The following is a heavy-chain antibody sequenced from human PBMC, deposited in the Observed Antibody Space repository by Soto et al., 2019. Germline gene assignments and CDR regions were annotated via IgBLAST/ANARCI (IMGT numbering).Heavy chain of an antibody. J-gene: IGHJ6*02. CDR2: MSANSGNT. Sequence: QVQLVQSGAEVKKPGASVKVSCKASGYTFTSYDINWVRQATGQGLEWMGWMSANSGNTGYAQKFQGRVTRTRNTSTSTAYIELSSLRSGATAVYYCASWPEGYYCSGMDVWGQGTTVTVSS. CDR1: GYTFTSYD. V-gene: IGHV1-8*01. CDR3: ASWPEGYYCSGMDV.